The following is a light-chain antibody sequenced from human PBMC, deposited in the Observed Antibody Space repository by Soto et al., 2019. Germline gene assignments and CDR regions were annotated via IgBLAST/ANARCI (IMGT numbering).Light chain of an antibody. CDR2: GAS. V-gene: IGKV3-20*01. Sequence: EIVLTQSPGTLSLSPGERATLSCRASQSFSSSYLGWYQQKPGRAPRLLIYGASSRATGIPDRFSGSGSGTDFTLTISRLEPEDFVVYYCQQYGSSPYTFGRGTKLEI. CDR1: QSFSSSY. CDR3: QQYGSSPYT. J-gene: IGKJ2*01.